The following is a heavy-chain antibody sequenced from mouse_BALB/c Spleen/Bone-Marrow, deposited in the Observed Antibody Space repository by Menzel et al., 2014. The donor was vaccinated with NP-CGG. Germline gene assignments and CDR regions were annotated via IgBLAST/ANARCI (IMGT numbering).Heavy chain of an antibody. CDR3: ARDENVGIYWYFDV. Sequence: DVMLVESGGGLVQPGGSLRLSCETSGFTFTDYYMSWVRQPPGKALEWLGFIRNKAKGYTTDYSASVKGRFTISRGNSQSISYLQMNTLRAEDSATYYCARDENVGIYWYFDVWGAGTTVTVSS. J-gene: IGHJ1*01. V-gene: IGHV7-3*02. CDR1: GFTFTDYY. CDR2: IRNKAKGYTT.